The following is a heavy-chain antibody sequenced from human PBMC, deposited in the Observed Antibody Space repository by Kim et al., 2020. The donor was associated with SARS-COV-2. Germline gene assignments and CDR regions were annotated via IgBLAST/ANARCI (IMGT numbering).Heavy chain of an antibody. D-gene: IGHD3-22*01. Sequence: SVKVSCKASGGTFSSYAISWVRQAPGQGLEWMGGIIPIFGTANYAQKFQGRVTITADESTSTAYMELSSLRSEDTAVYYCAKGVYYYDSSGYYTYGMDVWGQGTTVTVSS. J-gene: IGHJ6*02. CDR2: IIPIFGTA. CDR3: AKGVYYYDSSGYYTYGMDV. CDR1: GGTFSSYA. V-gene: IGHV1-69*13.